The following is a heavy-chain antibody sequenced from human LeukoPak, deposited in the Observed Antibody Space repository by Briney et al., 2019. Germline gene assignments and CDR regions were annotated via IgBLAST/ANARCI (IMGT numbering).Heavy chain of an antibody. J-gene: IGHJ2*01. CDR1: GFSFRSPG. D-gene: IGHD3-10*01. Sequence: GGSLRLSCAASGFSFRSPGMHWVRQAPGKGLEWVAVVWYDASDKYYADSVRGRFTVSRDNSKNTFHLQMNSLRVDDTAVYYCVRDIYSKYLDFWGRGTLVTVSS. CDR2: VWYDASDK. CDR3: VRDIYSKYLDF. V-gene: IGHV3-33*01.